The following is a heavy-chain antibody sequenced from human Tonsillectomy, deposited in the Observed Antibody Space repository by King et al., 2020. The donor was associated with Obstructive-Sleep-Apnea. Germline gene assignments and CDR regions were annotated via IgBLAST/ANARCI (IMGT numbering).Heavy chain of an antibody. CDR3: TRDYASTGTTGYYGIDY. Sequence: VQLVESGGGLVQPGGSLRLSCAVSGFTFSSYWMSWVRQAPGKGLEWVANIGQDGGDRHYVDSVKGRFTISRDNAQNSLYLQMNSLRAEDTALYHCTRDYASTGTTGYYGIDYWGQGTLVTVSS. CDR1: GFTFSSYW. J-gene: IGHJ4*02. D-gene: IGHD3-9*01. V-gene: IGHV3-7*01. CDR2: IGQDGGDR.